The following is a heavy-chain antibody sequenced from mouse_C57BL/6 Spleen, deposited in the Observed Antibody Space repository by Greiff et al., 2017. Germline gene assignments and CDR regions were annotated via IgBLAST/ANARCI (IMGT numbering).Heavy chain of an antibody. J-gene: IGHJ3*01. Sequence: VQLQQSGAELVRPGASVKLSCTASGFNIKDDYMHWVKQRPEQGLEWIGWIDPENGDTEYASKFQGKAPITEDTSSNTAYLQLSSLTSEDTAVYYGTIGPSWFAYWGQGTLVTVSA. CDR2: IDPENGDT. CDR3: TIGPSWFAY. CDR1: GFNIKDDY. V-gene: IGHV14-4*01.